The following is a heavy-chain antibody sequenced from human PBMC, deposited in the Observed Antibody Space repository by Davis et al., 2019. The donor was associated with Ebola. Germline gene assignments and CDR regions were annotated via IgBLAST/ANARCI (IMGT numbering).Heavy chain of an antibody. V-gene: IGHV1-18*01. CDR3: ARDRAMIVVVGYFDY. D-gene: IGHD3-22*01. CDR2: ISAYNGNT. CDR1: GYTFTSYG. Sequence: AASVKVSCKASGYTFTSYGISWVRQAPGHGLEWMGWISAYNGNTNYAQKLQGRVTMTTDTSTSTAYMELRSLRSDDTAVYYCARDRAMIVVVGYFDYWGQGTLVTVSS. J-gene: IGHJ4*02.